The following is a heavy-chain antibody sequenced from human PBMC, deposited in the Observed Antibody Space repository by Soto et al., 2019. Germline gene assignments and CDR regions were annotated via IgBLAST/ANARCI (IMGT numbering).Heavy chain of an antibody. CDR2: ISSSSSYT. CDR1: GFTFSDYY. CDR3: VKWLGQSDWFDP. D-gene: IGHD6-19*01. J-gene: IGHJ5*02. V-gene: IGHV3-11*06. Sequence: GGSLRLSCAASGFTFSDYYMSWIRQAPGKGLEWVSYISSSSSYTNYADSVKGRFTISRDNAKNSLYLQMNSLRAEDTAVYYCVKWLGQSDWFDPWGQGTLVPVSS.